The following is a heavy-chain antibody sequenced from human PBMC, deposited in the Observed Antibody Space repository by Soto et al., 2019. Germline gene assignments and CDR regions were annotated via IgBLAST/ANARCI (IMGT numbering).Heavy chain of an antibody. CDR3: ARDLSHSKNRNTYWFDP. CDR2: TYYRSKWYN. Sequence: PSQTLSLTCAISGDSVSSNSAAWNWIRQSPSRGLEWLGRTYYRSKWYNDYAVSVKSRITINPDTSKNQFSLQLNSVTPEDTAVYYCARDLSHSKNRNTYWFDPWGQGTLVTVSS. CDR1: GDSVSSNSAA. V-gene: IGHV6-1*01. D-gene: IGHD3-16*02. J-gene: IGHJ5*02.